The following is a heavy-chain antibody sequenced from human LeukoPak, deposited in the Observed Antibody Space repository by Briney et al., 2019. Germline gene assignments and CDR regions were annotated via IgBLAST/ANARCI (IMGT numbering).Heavy chain of an antibody. CDR3: ARDRSASIAVVTAEIDY. Sequence: GGSLRLSCAASGFTFSTYSMNWVRQAPGKGLEWVSSISGSSSYIYYADSVKGRFTISRDNAKDSLYLQMNGLRAEDTAVYYCARDRSASIAVVTAEIDYWGQGTLVTASS. CDR2: ISGSSSYI. D-gene: IGHD6-19*01. J-gene: IGHJ4*02. CDR1: GFTFSTYS. V-gene: IGHV3-21*01.